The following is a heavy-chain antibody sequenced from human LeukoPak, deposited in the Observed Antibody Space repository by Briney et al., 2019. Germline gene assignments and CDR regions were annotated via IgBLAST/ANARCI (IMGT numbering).Heavy chain of an antibody. V-gene: IGHV3-23*01. CDR1: SFSSSTYG. D-gene: IGHD3-10*01. J-gene: IGHJ5*01. CDR2: ISGSGSGT. Sequence: PGGSLRLSCTVSSFSSSTYGMMSWVRQTPGLGLEWISAISGSGSGTYYADFVKGRFAVSRDNSKNTLFLELHNLTAQDTATYYCAKGPNRSSFASWGQGTLVIVSS. CDR3: AKGPNRSSFAS.